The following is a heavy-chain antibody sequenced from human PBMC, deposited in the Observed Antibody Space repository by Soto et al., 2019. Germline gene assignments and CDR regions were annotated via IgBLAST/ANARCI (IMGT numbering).Heavy chain of an antibody. D-gene: IGHD1-26*01. J-gene: IGHJ4*02. V-gene: IGHV3-11*06. Sequence: QVQLVESGGGLVRPGGSLRLSCAASGFTFSDYSMSWIRQAPGKGLEWVSFISSSATYTSYADSVKGRFTVSRDSAKNSLYLQMYSLTVEDTAVYYCARAVGGSYLFDYWGQGSLVTVSS. CDR2: ISSSATYT. CDR1: GFTFSDYS. CDR3: ARAVGGSYLFDY.